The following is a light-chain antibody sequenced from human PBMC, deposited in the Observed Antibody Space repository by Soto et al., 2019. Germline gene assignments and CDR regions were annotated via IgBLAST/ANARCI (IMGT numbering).Light chain of an antibody. CDR3: CSYAGNGAWV. Sequence: QSVLTQPPSASGTPGQRVTISCSGSSSNIGSNYVYWYQQFPGTAPKLLIYRNNQRPSGVPDRFSGSKSGTSASLAISGLRSEDEADFFCCSYAGNGAWVFGGGTKLTVL. V-gene: IGLV1-47*01. CDR1: SSNIGSNY. CDR2: RNN. J-gene: IGLJ3*02.